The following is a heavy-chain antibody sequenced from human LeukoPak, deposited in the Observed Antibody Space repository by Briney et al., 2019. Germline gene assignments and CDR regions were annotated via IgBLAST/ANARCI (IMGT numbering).Heavy chain of an antibody. Sequence: GRSLRLSCAAPGFTFSSYGMHWVRQAPGKGLEWVAVISYDGSNKYYADSVKGRFTISRDNSKNTLYLQMNSLRAEDTAVYYCAKGALRYFDWLKCFVDYWGQGTLVTVSS. CDR1: GFTFSSYG. J-gene: IGHJ4*02. CDR3: AKGALRYFDWLKCFVDY. V-gene: IGHV3-30*18. D-gene: IGHD3-9*01. CDR2: ISYDGSNK.